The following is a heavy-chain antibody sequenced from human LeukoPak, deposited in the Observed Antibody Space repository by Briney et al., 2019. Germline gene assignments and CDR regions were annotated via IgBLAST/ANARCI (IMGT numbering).Heavy chain of an antibody. D-gene: IGHD5-18*01. Sequence: SETLSLTCAVSGGAISSTNWWSWVRQSPEKGLEWIGEIFHGGSTNYNPSLKSRVTISVDTSKNQFSLKLSSVTAADTAVYYCARGYSYGFDYWGQGTLVTVSS. J-gene: IGHJ4*02. CDR3: ARGYSYGFDY. CDR2: IFHGGST. V-gene: IGHV4-4*02. CDR1: GGAISSTNW.